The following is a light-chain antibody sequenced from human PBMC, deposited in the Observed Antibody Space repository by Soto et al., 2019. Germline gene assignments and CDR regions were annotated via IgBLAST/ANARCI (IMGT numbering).Light chain of an antibody. CDR2: DVS. V-gene: IGLV2-14*03. Sequence: QSALTQPASVSGSPGQSITISCTGAVSEVAGYTYVSWYQQLPGKGPKVIIYDVSNRPSGVSNRFSGSKSGTTASLTISGLQAEDEADYSCSSFTSTSGLFGGGTKLTVL. J-gene: IGLJ2*01. CDR1: VSEVAGYTY. CDR3: SSFTSTSGL.